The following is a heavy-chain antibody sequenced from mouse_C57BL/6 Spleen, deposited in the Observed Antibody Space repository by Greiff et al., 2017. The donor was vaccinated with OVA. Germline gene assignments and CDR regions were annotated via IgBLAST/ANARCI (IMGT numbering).Heavy chain of an antibody. Sequence: QVQLQQPGAELVRPGSSVKLSCKASGYTFTSYWMHWVKQRPIQGLEWIGNIDPSDSETNYNQKFKDKATLTVDKSSSTAYMQLSSLTSEDSAVYYCARDYGSSYYFDYWGQGTTLTVSS. CDR2: IDPSDSET. CDR3: ARDYGSSYYFDY. D-gene: IGHD1-1*01. CDR1: GYTFTSYW. J-gene: IGHJ2*01. V-gene: IGHV1-52*01.